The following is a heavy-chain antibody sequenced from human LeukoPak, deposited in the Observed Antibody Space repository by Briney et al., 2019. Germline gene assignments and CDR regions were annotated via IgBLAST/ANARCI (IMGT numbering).Heavy chain of an antibody. CDR1: GFTFDSYG. CDR2: IRYDGSNK. V-gene: IGHV3-30*02. D-gene: IGHD3-22*01. Sequence: GGSLRLSCAASGFTFDSYGMHWVRQAAGKGREWVAFIRYDGSNKYYADSVKGRFTISRDNSKNTLYLQMNSLRPEDTAVYYCARARAPYSYDSARLDYWGQGTLVTVSS. J-gene: IGHJ4*02. CDR3: ARARAPYSYDSARLDY.